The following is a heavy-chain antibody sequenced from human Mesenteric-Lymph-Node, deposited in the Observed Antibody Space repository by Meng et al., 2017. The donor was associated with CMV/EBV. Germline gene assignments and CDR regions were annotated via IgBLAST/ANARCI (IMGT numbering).Heavy chain of an antibody. V-gene: IGHV1-2*02. CDR3: ARGGYCGTTSCYGFYGMDV. CDR1: GYTFTGYY. Sequence: ASVKVSCKASGYTFTGYYMHWVRQAPGQGLEWMGWINPNSGGTNYAQKFQGRVTMTRDTSISTAYMEVSRLRSDDTAVYYCARGGYCGTTSCYGFYGMDVWGQGTTVTVSS. D-gene: IGHD2-2*01. CDR2: INPNSGGT. J-gene: IGHJ6*02.